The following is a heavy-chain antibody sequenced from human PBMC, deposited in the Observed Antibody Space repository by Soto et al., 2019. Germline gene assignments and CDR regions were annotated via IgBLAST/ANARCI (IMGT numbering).Heavy chain of an antibody. Sequence: SETLSLTCTVSGGSISSSSYYWGWIRQPPGKGLEGIGSIYYSGSTYYNPSLKSRVTISVDTSKNQFSLKLSSVTAADTAVYYCASGAVAGPFYYYYYYGMDVWGQGTTVTVSS. CDR3: ASGAVAGPFYYYYYYGMDV. J-gene: IGHJ6*02. CDR2: IYYSGST. CDR1: GGSISSSSYY. V-gene: IGHV4-39*01. D-gene: IGHD6-19*01.